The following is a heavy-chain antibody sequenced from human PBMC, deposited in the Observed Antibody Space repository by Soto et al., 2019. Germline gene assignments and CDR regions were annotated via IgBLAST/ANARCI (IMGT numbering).Heavy chain of an antibody. D-gene: IGHD2-2*01. CDR1: GYTFTSYD. CDR2: MNPNSGNT. Sequence: QVQLVQSGAEVKKPGASVKVSCKASGYTFTSYDINWVRQATGQGLEWMGWMNPNSGNTGYAQKFQGRVTMTRNTSISTAYMELSSLRSEDTAVYYCARGSPPAHNYYYYGMDVWGQGTTVTVSS. CDR3: ARGSPPAHNYYYYGMDV. V-gene: IGHV1-8*01. J-gene: IGHJ6*02.